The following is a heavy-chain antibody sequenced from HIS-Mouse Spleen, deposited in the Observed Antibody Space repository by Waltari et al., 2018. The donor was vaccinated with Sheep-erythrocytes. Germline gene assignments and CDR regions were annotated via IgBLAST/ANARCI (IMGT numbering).Heavy chain of an antibody. V-gene: IGHV4-34*01. CDR2: INHSGST. CDR3: ARGGRRTGFDY. Sequence: GKGKEWIGEINHSGSTNYNPSLKSRVTISVDTSKNQFSLKLSSVTAADTAVYYCARGGRRTGFDYWGQGTLVTVSS. J-gene: IGHJ4*02. D-gene: IGHD3-9*01.